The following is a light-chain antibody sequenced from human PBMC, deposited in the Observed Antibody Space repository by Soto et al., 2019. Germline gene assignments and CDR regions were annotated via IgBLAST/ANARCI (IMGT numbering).Light chain of an antibody. J-gene: IGLJ1*01. Sequence: QSVLTQPPSASGSPGQSVTISCTGTSSDVGGYNYVSWYQQHPGKAPKLMIYEVSKRPSGVPDRFSGSKSDNTASQTVSGLQAEDEADYYCSSYAGSNNFGVFGTGTKVTVL. CDR2: EVS. V-gene: IGLV2-8*01. CDR3: SSYAGSNNFGV. CDR1: SSDVGGYNY.